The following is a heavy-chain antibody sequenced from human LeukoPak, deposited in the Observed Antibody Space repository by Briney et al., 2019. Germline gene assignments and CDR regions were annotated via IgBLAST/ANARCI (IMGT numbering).Heavy chain of an antibody. CDR2: IKSKTDGGTA. CDR3: TTGAWIQLWLADY. CDR1: GFTFINAW. V-gene: IGHV3-15*01. D-gene: IGHD5-18*01. J-gene: IGHJ4*02. Sequence: GGSLRLSCAASGFTFINAWMTWVRQAPGKGLEWVGLIKSKTDGGTADYAAPVKGRFTISRDDSKSTLYLQMNSLKAEDTAVYYCTTGAWIQLWLADYWGQGTLVTVSS.